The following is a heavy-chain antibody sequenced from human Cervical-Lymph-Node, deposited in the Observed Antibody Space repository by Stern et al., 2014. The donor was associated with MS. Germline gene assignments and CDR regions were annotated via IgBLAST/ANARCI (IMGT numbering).Heavy chain of an antibody. V-gene: IGHV3-9*01. J-gene: IGHJ4*02. CDR3: AKDINHSSWHPFDY. Sequence: EVQLVESGGGLVQPGRSLRLSCAASGFTFDDYAMHWARQAPGKGLEWVSGISWNSDSVVYADSVKGRFTISRDNAKKSIYLQMNRLRAEDTALYYCAKDINHSSWHPFDYWGQGTLVTVSS. CDR1: GFTFDDYA. CDR2: ISWNSDSV. D-gene: IGHD6-19*01.